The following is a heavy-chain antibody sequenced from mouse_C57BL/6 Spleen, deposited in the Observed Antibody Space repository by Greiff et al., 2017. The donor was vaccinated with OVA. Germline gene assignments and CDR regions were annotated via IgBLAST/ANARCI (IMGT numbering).Heavy chain of an antibody. CDR2: INYDGSST. CDR1: GFTFSDYY. Sequence: EVKLMESEGGLVQPGSSMKLSCTASGFTFSDYYMAWVRQVPEKGLEWVANINYDGSSTYYLDSLKSRFIISRDNAKNILYLQMSSLKSEDTATYYCARHDGYSAWFAYWGQGTLVTVSA. D-gene: IGHD2-3*01. J-gene: IGHJ3*01. CDR3: ARHDGYSAWFAY. V-gene: IGHV5-16*01.